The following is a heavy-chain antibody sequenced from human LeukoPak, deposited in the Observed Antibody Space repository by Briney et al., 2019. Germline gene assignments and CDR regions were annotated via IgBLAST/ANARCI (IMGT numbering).Heavy chain of an antibody. CDR1: GYIFTNYW. D-gene: IGHD4-11*01. Sequence: GESLKISCKGSGYIFTNYWIGWVRQMPGKGLEWMGIIYPGDSDARYSPSFQGQVTISADKSISAAYLQWSSLKASDTAMYYCARREMTTVKTSIDYWGQGTPVTVSS. CDR2: IYPGDSDA. J-gene: IGHJ4*02. CDR3: ARREMTTVKTSIDY. V-gene: IGHV5-51*01.